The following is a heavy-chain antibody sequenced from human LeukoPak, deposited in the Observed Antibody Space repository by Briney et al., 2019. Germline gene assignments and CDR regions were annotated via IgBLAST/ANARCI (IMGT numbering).Heavy chain of an antibody. D-gene: IGHD3-3*01. CDR1: GGSISSGDYY. CDR3: ARGHYDFWSGYYTQLAGYYFDY. CDR2: IYYSGST. J-gene: IGHJ4*02. Sequence: PSETLSLTCTVSGGSISSGDYYWGWIRQPPGKGVKWVGYIYYSGSTYYNPSVKSRVTISVDTSKNQFSLKLSSVTAADTAVYYCARGHYDFWSGYYTQLAGYYFDYWGQGTLVTVSS. V-gene: IGHV4-30-4*08.